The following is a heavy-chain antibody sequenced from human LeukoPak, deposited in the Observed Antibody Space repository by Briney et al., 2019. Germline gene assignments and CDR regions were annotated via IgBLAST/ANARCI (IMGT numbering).Heavy chain of an antibody. CDR2: INHSGST. J-gene: IGHJ5*02. D-gene: IGHD6-13*01. CDR3: AREDSSPYQNWFDP. V-gene: IGHV4-34*01. CDR1: GGSFSGYY. Sequence: SETLSLTCAVYGGSFSGYYWSWIRQPPGKGLEWIGEINHSGSTNYNPSLKSRVTISVDTSKNQFSLKLSSVTAADTAVYYCAREDSSPYQNWFDPWGQGTLVTVSS.